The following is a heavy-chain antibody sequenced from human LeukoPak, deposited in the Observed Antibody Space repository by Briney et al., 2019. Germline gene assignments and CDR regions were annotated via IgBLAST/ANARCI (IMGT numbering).Heavy chain of an antibody. CDR2: IYYSGST. J-gene: IGHJ4*02. V-gene: IGHV4-59*01. CDR3: ANLNSSGWFDY. CDR1: GGSISSYY. D-gene: IGHD6-19*01. Sequence: SETLSLTCTVSGGSISSYYWSWIRQPPGKGLEWIWYIYYSGSTNYNPSLKSRVTISVDTSKNQFSLKLSSVTAADTAVYYCANLNSSGWFDYWGQGTLVTVSS.